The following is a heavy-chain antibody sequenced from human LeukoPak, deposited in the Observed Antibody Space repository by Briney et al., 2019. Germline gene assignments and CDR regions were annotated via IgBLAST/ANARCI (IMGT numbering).Heavy chain of an antibody. CDR3: ARLTSGHFDY. D-gene: IGHD3-10*01. CDR2: IYYSGST. CDR1: GGSISSSSYY. Sequence: VKPSETLSLTCTVSGGSISSSSYYWGWIRQPPGKGLDWIGSIYYSGSTYYNPSLKSRVTISADTSKNQFSLKLSSVTAADTAVYYCARLTSGHFDYWGQGTLVTVSS. V-gene: IGHV4-39*01. J-gene: IGHJ4*02.